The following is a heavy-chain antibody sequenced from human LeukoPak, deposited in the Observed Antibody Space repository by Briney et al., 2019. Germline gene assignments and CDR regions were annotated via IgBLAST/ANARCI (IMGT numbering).Heavy chain of an antibody. J-gene: IGHJ4*02. V-gene: IGHV3-23*01. D-gene: IGHD3-10*02. CDR1: GFTFSSYA. CDR3: ARGPYPGSMFLDH. CDR2: ISGSGGTT. Sequence: GGSLRLSCAASGFTFSSYAMSWVRQAPGKGLEWVSAISGSGGTTYYADSVEGRFTISRDNSKNTLYLQMNGLRAEDSAVYYCARGPYPGSMFLDHWGQGTLVTVSS.